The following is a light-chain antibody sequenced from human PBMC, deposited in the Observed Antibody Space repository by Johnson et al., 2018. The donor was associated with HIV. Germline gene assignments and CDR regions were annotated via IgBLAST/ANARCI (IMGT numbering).Light chain of an antibody. J-gene: IGLJ1*01. CDR3: GTWDSSLSAYV. CDR2: DNN. Sequence: QSVLTQPPSVSAAPGQKVTISCSGSSSNIGNNYVSWYQQLPGTAPKLLICDNNKRPSGIPDRFSGSKSGTSATLGITGLQTGDEADYYCGTWDSSLSAYVFGSGTTITVL. CDR1: SSNIGNNY. V-gene: IGLV1-51*01.